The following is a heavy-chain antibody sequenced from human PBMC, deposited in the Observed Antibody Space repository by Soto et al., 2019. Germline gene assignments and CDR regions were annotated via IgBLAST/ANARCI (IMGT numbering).Heavy chain of an antibody. CDR1: GGSISSYY. Sequence: SETLSLTCTVSGGSISSYYWSWIRQPPGKGLEWIGYIYYSGSTNYNPSLKSRVTISVDTSKNQFSLKLSPVTAADTAVYYCARGRGYSYGYIGYWGQGTLVTVSS. D-gene: IGHD5-18*01. J-gene: IGHJ4*02. CDR2: IYYSGST. V-gene: IGHV4-59*01. CDR3: ARGRGYSYGYIGY.